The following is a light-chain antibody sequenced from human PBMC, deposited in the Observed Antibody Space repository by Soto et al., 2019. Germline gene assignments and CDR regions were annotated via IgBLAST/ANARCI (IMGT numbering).Light chain of an antibody. Sequence: DVQMTQSPSSLSASVGDRVTITCRASQGIIDYLAWYQQKPGKAPNLLIYAASTLHSGVPSRFSGSGSGTDFTLTITNLQPEDVGTYYWQKYNTAPQTFGPGTKVEIK. CDR2: AAS. V-gene: IGKV1-27*01. CDR1: QGIIDY. CDR3: QKYNTAPQT. J-gene: IGKJ1*01.